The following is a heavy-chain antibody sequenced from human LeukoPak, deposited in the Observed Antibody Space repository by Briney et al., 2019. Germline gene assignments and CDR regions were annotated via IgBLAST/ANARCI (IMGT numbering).Heavy chain of an antibody. J-gene: IGHJ4*02. Sequence: SETLSLTCTVSGDSISNYYLSWIRQPAGKGLEWIGRYYTSVSTDYNPSLRSRVTMSVDTSKNQFFLKLSSVTAADTAVYYCARDGDYYDSSGSFDSWGQGTLVTVSS. CDR2: YYTSVST. D-gene: IGHD3-22*01. CDR1: GDSISNYY. CDR3: ARDGDYYDSSGSFDS. V-gene: IGHV4-4*07.